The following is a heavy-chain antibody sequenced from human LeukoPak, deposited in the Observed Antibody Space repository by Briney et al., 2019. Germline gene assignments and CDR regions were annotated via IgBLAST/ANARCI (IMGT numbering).Heavy chain of an antibody. CDR3: ARNFNPGYSSSWLDY. Sequence: SETLSLTCTVSGGSISSYYWSWIRQPPGKGLEWIGYIYYSGSTNYNPSLKSRVTISVDTSKNQFSLKLSSVTAADTAVYYCARNFNPGYSSSWLDYWGQGTLVTVSS. D-gene: IGHD6-13*01. J-gene: IGHJ4*02. V-gene: IGHV4-59*01. CDR2: IYYSGST. CDR1: GGSISSYY.